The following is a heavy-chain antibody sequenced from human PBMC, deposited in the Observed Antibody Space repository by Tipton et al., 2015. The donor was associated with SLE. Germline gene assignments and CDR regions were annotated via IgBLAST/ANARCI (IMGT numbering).Heavy chain of an antibody. D-gene: IGHD7-27*01. J-gene: IGHJ4*02. Sequence: GSLRLSCSVSGGSLNNYYWSWIRQTPRKGLEWIGTIFHRGTTNYNPSLKSRVTISVDTSQNQFSLRLNSVTAADTAVYYCARGGLGSNLRGSIYLGYWGQGTLVTVSS. CDR2: IFHRGTT. CDR1: GGSLNNYY. V-gene: IGHV4-59*13. CDR3: ARGGLGSNLRGSIYLGY.